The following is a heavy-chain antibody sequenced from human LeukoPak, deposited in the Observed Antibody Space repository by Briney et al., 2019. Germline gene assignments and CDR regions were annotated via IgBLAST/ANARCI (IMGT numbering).Heavy chain of an antibody. V-gene: IGHV1-69*05. CDR3: ARATDYYDTSGYYPPFDY. CDR1: GGTFSNFV. J-gene: IGHJ4*02. D-gene: IGHD3-22*01. Sequence: SVKVSCKASGGTFSNFVISWVRQAPGQGLERMGGIIPIFGTAKYAQKFQGRVTIITDESTNTAYMELNSLRSEDTAVYYCARATDYYDTSGYYPPFDYWGQGTLVTVSS. CDR2: IIPIFGTA.